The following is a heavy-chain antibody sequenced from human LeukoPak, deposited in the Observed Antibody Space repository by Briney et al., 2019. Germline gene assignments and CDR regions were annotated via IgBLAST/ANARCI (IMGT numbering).Heavy chain of an antibody. Sequence: ASVKVSCKASGGTFSSYAITWVRQAPGQGLEWMGIINPSGGSTSYAQKFQGRVTMTRDTSTSTVYMELSSLRSEDTAVYYCATLDIVATTQGPSDWGQGTLVTVSS. D-gene: IGHD5-12*01. CDR2: INPSGGST. CDR3: ATLDIVATTQGPSD. V-gene: IGHV1-46*01. CDR1: GGTFSSYA. J-gene: IGHJ4*02.